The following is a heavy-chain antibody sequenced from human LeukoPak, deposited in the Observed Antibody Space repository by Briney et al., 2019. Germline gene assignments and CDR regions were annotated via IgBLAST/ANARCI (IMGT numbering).Heavy chain of an antibody. D-gene: IGHD2-15*01. CDR3: ARDHRYCSGGSCYWVRFWFDP. CDR1: GYTFTGYY. J-gene: IGHJ5*02. Sequence: ASVKVSCKASGYTFTGYYMHWVQQAPGQGLEWMGWINPNSGGTNYAQKFQGRVTMTRDTSISTAYMELSRLRSEDTAVYYCARDHRYCSGGSCYWVRFWFDPWGQGTLVTVSS. CDR2: INPNSGGT. V-gene: IGHV1-2*02.